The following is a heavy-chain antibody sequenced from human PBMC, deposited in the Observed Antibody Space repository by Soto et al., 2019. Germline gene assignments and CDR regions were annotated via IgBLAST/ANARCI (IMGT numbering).Heavy chain of an antibody. J-gene: IGHJ6*02. Sequence: QVQLVQSGAEVKKPGASVKVSCKASGYTFTSYGISWVRQAPGQGLEWMGWISAYNGNTNYAQKLQGRVTMTTDTPTSTAYMELRSLRSDDTAVYYWAGGEQWLSPFPHYYYGMDVWGQGTTVTVSS. CDR2: ISAYNGNT. D-gene: IGHD6-19*01. CDR3: AGGEQWLSPFPHYYYGMDV. V-gene: IGHV1-18*01. CDR1: GYTFTSYG.